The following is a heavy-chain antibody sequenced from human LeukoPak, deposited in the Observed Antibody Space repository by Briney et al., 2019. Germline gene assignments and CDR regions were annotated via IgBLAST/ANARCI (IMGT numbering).Heavy chain of an antibody. CDR3: ARHTRRSIVGATHFDY. CDR2: INHSGST. Sequence: SETLSLTCAVYGGSFSGYYWSWIRQPPGKGLEWIGEINHSGSTNYNPSLKSRVTISVDTSKNQFSLKLSSVTAADTAVYYCARHTRRSIVGATHFDYWGQGTLVTVSS. D-gene: IGHD1-26*01. J-gene: IGHJ4*02. V-gene: IGHV4-34*01. CDR1: GGSFSGYY.